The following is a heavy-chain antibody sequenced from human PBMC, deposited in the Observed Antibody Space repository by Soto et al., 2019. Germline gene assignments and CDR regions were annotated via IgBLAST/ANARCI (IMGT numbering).Heavy chain of an antibody. J-gene: IGHJ3*02. D-gene: IGHD4-17*01. V-gene: IGHV3-23*01. CDR1: GFTFRSSA. CDR2: IGGGGAGT. CDR3: ARGGGDSFRNAFDI. Sequence: EVQLLASGGGLVQPGGSLRLSCAASGFTFRSSAMSWVRQAPGKGLEWVSAIGGGGAGTYYADSVKGRFTISRDNSKNSLYLQMNSLRAEDTALYHCARGGGDSFRNAFDIWGQGTMVTVSS.